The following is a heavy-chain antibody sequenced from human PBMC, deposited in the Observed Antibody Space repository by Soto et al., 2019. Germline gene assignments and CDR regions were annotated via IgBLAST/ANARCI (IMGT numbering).Heavy chain of an antibody. Sequence: HPGGSLRLSCAASGFTFSSYAMSWVRQAPGKGLEWVSAISGSGGSTYYADSVKGRFTISRDNSKNTLYLQMNSLRAEDTAVYYCAKVGQGSSWYPAYNWFDPWGQGTLVTVSS. D-gene: IGHD6-13*01. CDR2: ISGSGGST. CDR3: AKVGQGSSWYPAYNWFDP. CDR1: GFTFSSYA. J-gene: IGHJ5*02. V-gene: IGHV3-23*01.